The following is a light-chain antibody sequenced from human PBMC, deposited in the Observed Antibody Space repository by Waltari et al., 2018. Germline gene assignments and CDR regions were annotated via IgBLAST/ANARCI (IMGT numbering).Light chain of an antibody. Sequence: DIQMTQSPSSLSASVGDRVTITCRASQSINLYLNWYQQKPGKAPKLLIYRASSLHSGVISMVSGSGSETEITPTISSLQPEDFATYYCQRRYRSPRVPFGQGARVEIK. CDR3: QRRYRSPRVP. CDR1: QSINLY. V-gene: IGKV1-39*01. J-gene: IGKJ5*01. CDR2: RAS.